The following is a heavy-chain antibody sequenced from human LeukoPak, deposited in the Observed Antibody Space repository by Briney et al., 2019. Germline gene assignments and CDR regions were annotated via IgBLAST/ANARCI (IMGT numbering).Heavy chain of an antibody. Sequence: TSETLSLTCTVSGGSISAYYWSWIRQPPGKGLEWIGYIYNSGSANYNPSLQSRVTILMDTSKKQFSLKVSSVTAADTAVYYCAREAAVGTGGFDYWGQGTLVTVSS. J-gene: IGHJ4*02. D-gene: IGHD6-13*01. CDR1: GGSISAYY. CDR2: IYNSGSA. V-gene: IGHV4-59*01. CDR3: AREAAVGTGGFDY.